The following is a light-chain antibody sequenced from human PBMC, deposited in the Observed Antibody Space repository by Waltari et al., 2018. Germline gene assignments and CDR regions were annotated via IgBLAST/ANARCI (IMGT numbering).Light chain of an antibody. CDR3: QHYVRLPAT. V-gene: IGKV3-20*01. J-gene: IGKJ1*01. CDR1: QSVSRT. Sequence: EIVLTQSPGTLYLSPGEGATLSCRASQSVSRTLAWYQQKPGQAPRLLIYGASTRATGIPERFSGGGSGTDFSLTISRLEPEDFALYYCQHYVRLPATFGQGTKVEIK. CDR2: GAS.